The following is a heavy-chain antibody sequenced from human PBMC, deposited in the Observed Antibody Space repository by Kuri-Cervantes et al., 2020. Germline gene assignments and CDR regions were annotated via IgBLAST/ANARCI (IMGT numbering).Heavy chain of an antibody. CDR1: GDSINSYY. Sequence: SETLSLTCDVSGDSINSYYWSWLRQSPGKGLEWLGYIFYSGSTYHNPSLKGRVTMSVDSSKNQFSLNLRSVTTADTAVYFCARDSHVNTPMVGYYYYMDVWGKGTTVTVSS. V-gene: IGHV4-59*01. CDR2: IFYSGST. CDR3: ARDSHVNTPMVGYYYYMDV. J-gene: IGHJ6*03. D-gene: IGHD5-18*01.